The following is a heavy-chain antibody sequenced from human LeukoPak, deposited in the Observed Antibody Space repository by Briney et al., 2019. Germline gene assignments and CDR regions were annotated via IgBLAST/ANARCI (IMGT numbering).Heavy chain of an antibody. D-gene: IGHD6-13*01. J-gene: IGHJ6*02. CDR2: ISYDGSHK. Sequence: GGSLRLSCAASGFTFGTYAMHWVRQAPGKGLEWVAVISYDGSHKYYADSVKGRFTISRDNSKNTQYLQMSSLRAEDTAVYYCARGVGVGYSSSWYLYGMDVWGQGTTVTVSS. CDR3: ARGVGVGYSSSWYLYGMDV. CDR1: GFTFGTYA. V-gene: IGHV3-30*04.